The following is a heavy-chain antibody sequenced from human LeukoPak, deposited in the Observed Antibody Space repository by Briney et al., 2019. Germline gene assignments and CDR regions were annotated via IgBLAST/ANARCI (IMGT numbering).Heavy chain of an antibody. Sequence: PSETLSLTCAVYGGSFSGYYWSWIRQPPGKGLEWIGEINHSGSTNYNPSLKSRVTISVDTSKNQFSLKLSSVTAAGTAVYYCARTIAVAGFDYCGQGTLVTVSS. J-gene: IGHJ4*02. CDR2: INHSGST. V-gene: IGHV4-34*01. CDR3: ARTIAVAGFDY. D-gene: IGHD6-19*01. CDR1: GGSFSGYY.